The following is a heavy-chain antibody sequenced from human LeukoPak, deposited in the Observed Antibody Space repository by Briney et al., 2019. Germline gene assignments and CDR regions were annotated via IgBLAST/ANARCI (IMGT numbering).Heavy chain of an antibody. CDR2: ISNDGNNK. D-gene: IGHD3-16*01. V-gene: IGHV3-30*03. J-gene: IGHJ6*03. Sequence: GGSLRLSCAASGTSLRRHGMHWVRQAPGKGLEWVTVISNDGNNKYYVDSVKGRFTISKDNSKNTLYLHMNSLRAEDTAVYYCARWGRDQPHYYMDVWGKGTTVTVSS. CDR3: ARWGRDQPHYYMDV. CDR1: GTSLRRHG.